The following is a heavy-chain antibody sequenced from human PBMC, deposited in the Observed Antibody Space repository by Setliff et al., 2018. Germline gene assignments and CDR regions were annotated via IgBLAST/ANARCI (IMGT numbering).Heavy chain of an antibody. CDR3: ARVNQYSSVWYNYYYGMDV. CDR1: GYSISSGYY. D-gene: IGHD6-19*01. Sequence: TSETLSLTCAVSGYSISSGYYWGWIRQPPGKGLEWIGIIYHSGSTYYNPSLKSRVTISVDTSKNQFSLKLSSVTAADTAVYYCARVNQYSSVWYNYYYGMDVWGQGTTVTVSS. CDR2: IYHSGST. J-gene: IGHJ6*02. V-gene: IGHV4-38-2*01.